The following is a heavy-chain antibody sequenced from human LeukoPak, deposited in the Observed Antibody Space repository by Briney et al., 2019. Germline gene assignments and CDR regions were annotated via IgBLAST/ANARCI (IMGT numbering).Heavy chain of an antibody. V-gene: IGHV3-15*01. J-gene: IGHJ4*02. CDR2: IKSKADGGTT. D-gene: IGHD3/OR15-3a*01. CDR1: GFTFSNAW. Sequence: PGGSLRLSCAASGFTFSNAWMSWVRQAPGKGLEWVGRIKSKADGGTTDYAAPVKGRFTISRDDPKNTLYLQMNSLKTEDTAVYYCTTDWTLGPPPSGDYWGQGTLVTVSS. CDR3: TTDWTLGPPPSGDY.